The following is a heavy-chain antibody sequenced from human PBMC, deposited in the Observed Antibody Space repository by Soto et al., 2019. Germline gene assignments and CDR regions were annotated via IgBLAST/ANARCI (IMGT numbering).Heavy chain of an antibody. CDR3: AVSRVDTAMVNFDY. V-gene: IGHV4-59*01. CDR2: IYYSGST. D-gene: IGHD5-18*01. Sequence: SETLSLTCTVSGGSISSYYWSWIRQPPGKGLEWIGYIYYSGSTNYNPSLKSRVTISVDTSKNQFSLKLSSVTAADTAVYYCAVSRVDTAMVNFDYWGQGTLVTVSS. J-gene: IGHJ4*02. CDR1: GGSISSYY.